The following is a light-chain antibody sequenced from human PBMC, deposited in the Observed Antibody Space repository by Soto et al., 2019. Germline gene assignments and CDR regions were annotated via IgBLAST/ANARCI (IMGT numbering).Light chain of an antibody. Sequence: QSVLTQPPSVSAAPGQKVTISCSGSSSNSGGNSVSLYQQLPGTAPKLLIYDDNKRPSGIPDRFSGSKSGTSATLGITGFQTGDEADYYCESWDSSLSAYVFGTGTRSPS. CDR2: DDN. CDR1: SSNSGGNS. J-gene: IGLJ1*01. V-gene: IGLV1-51*01. CDR3: ESWDSSLSAYV.